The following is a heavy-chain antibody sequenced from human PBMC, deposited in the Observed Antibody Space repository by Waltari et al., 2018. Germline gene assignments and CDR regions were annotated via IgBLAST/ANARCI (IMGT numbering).Heavy chain of an antibody. V-gene: IGHV1-69*02. J-gene: IGHJ4*02. CDR3: GRSGELKGTLDY. CDR2: IIPFLGIS. D-gene: IGHD3-16*01. Sequence: QVQLVQSGAEVKKPGSSVKVSCKASGGTLNDYTVTWVRQAPGQGLEWVASIIPFLGISRYAENLQDRVTITVDKSANTADMELKSLRSEDTGVYFCGRSGELKGTLDYWGQGTLVTVSS. CDR1: GGTLNDYT.